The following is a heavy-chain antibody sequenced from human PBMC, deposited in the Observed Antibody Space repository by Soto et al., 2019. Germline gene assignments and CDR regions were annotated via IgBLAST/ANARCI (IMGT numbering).Heavy chain of an antibody. V-gene: IGHV1-2*02. CDR3: ARLGGIVDTGTWIQ. Sequence: GASVKVSCKASGYSFTGYYIFWVRQAPGQGLEWMGWINPNNGGTSYAQKFQGRVTISADKSSNTVHLQWRSLKASDTAIYYCARLGGIVDTGTWIQWGQGTPVTVSS. D-gene: IGHD1-26*01. CDR2: INPNNGGT. CDR1: GYSFTGYY. J-gene: IGHJ4*02.